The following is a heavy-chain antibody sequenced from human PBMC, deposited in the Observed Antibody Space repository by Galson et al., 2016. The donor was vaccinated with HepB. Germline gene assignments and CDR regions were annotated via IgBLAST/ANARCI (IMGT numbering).Heavy chain of an antibody. V-gene: IGHV4-31*03. CDR3: ARTYGDPTVLYFDY. CDR1: GDSMSRDVYY. Sequence: TLSLTCNVFGDSMSRDVYYWSWIRQHPGKGLEWIGYIHSSGSAHYNPSLKSRVIISVDTSKNQFSVKLRSVTAADTAVYYCARTYGDPTVLYFDYWGQGTLVTVSS. J-gene: IGHJ4*02. D-gene: IGHD4-17*01. CDR2: IHSSGSA.